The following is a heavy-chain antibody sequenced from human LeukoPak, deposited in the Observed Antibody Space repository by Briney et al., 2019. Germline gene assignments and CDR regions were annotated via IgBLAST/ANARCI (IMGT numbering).Heavy chain of an antibody. CDR3: ARHSYFDY. J-gene: IGHJ4*02. Sequence: ASETLSLTCTVSGGSISSYYWGWIRQPPGKGLEWIGSIYYSGSAYYNPSLKSRVTISVDTSKNQFSLKLSSVTAADTAVYYCARHSYFDYWGQGTLVTVSS. CDR2: IYYSGSA. V-gene: IGHV4-39*01. CDR1: GGSISSYY.